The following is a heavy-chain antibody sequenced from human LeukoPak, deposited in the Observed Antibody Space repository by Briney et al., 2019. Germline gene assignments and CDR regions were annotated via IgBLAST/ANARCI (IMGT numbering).Heavy chain of an antibody. J-gene: IGHJ4*02. CDR1: GDSINYYY. Sequence: PSETLSLTCTVSGDSINYYYWSWIRQSPGKGLEWIGYVYYNGSAKYNPSLKSRVTISVDMSKNQFSLKVSSVTVADTAIYYCARKGGHFDYWGQGTLVTVSS. CDR3: ARKGGHFDY. CDR2: VYYNGSA. V-gene: IGHV4-59*01. D-gene: IGHD2-15*01.